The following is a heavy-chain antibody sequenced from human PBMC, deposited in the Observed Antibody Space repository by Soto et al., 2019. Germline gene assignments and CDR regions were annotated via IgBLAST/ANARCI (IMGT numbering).Heavy chain of an antibody. CDR2: IYYSGST. J-gene: IGHJ4*02. V-gene: IGHV4-30-4*01. Sequence: PSETLSLTCTVPGGSISSGDYYWSWIRHPPGKGLEWIGYIYYSGSTYYNPSLKSRVTISVDTSKNQFSLKLSSVTAADTAVYYCARDYYDSSGYYSGFDYWGQGTLVTVSS. CDR1: GGSISSGDYY. D-gene: IGHD3-22*01. CDR3: ARDYYDSSGYYSGFDY.